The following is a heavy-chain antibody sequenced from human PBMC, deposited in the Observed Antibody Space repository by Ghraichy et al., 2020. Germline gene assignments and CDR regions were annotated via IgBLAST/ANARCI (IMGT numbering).Heavy chain of an antibody. CDR2: IFTDGNT. J-gene: IGHJ4*02. Sequence: GGSLRLSCAASGFSVTSGYLSWVRQAPGKRLEWVSVIFTDGNTNYAVSVKGRFTISRDQSKNTVYLQMNTLRVEDTAVYYCVRSAWDYWGQGTLVTVSS. CDR1: GFSVTSGY. V-gene: IGHV3-53*01. CDR3: VRSAWDY.